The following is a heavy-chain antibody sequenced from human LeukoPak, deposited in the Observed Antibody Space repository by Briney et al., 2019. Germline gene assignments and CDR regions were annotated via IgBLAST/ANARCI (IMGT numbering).Heavy chain of an antibody. V-gene: IGHV3-15*01. D-gene: IGHD3-22*01. J-gene: IGHJ4*02. CDR3: STGTTYYYERTGYVL. CDR1: GFTFSNYA. Sequence: PGGSLRLSCAASGFTFSNYAMSWFRQAPGKGLAWVGRVKSKTDGGAIEYAAPVKGRFTISRDDSKNTLYLQMNSLKTEDTAVYYCSTGTTYYYERTGYVLWGQGTLVTVSS. CDR2: VKSKTDGGAI.